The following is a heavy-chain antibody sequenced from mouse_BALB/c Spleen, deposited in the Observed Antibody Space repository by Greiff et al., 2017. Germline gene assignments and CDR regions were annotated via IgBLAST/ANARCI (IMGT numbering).Heavy chain of an antibody. CDR2: IYPGDGDT. CDR3: ARKGLDY. CDR1: GYAFSSSW. J-gene: IGHJ4*01. Sequence: VQLQQSGAELARPGASVKISCKASGYAFSSSWMNWVKQRPGQGLEWIGRIYPGDGDTNYNGKFKGKATLTADKSSSTAYMQLSSLTSVDSAVYFCARKGLDYWGQGTSVTVSS. V-gene: IGHV1-80*01.